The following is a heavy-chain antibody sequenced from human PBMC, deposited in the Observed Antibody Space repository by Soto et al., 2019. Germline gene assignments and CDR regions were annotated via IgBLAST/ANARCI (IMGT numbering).Heavy chain of an antibody. CDR1: GGTFSSYA. CDR3: ARDRNSGSLNVGAFDI. J-gene: IGHJ3*02. V-gene: IGHV1-69*01. D-gene: IGHD1-26*01. Sequence: QVQLVQSGAEVKKPGSSVKVSCKASGGTFSSYAISWVRQAPGQGLEWMGGIIPIFGTANYAQKFQGRVTITADESTSTAYMELSSVRSEDTAVYYCARDRNSGSLNVGAFDIWGQGTMVTVSS. CDR2: IIPIFGTA.